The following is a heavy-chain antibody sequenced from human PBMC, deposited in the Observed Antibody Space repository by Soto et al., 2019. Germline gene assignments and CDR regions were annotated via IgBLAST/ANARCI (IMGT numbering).Heavy chain of an antibody. J-gene: IGHJ4*02. D-gene: IGHD2-15*01. V-gene: IGHV4-38-2*01. Sequence: SETLSLTCAVSGYSITTGYYWGWIRQPPGKGLEWIGSISHSGNSYHNPSLKSRVTISRDTSKNQFSLKLRSVTAADTAMHFCARASSGGNWDFDLWGQGSLVTVSS. CDR3: ARASSGGNWDFDL. CDR1: GYSITTGYY. CDR2: ISHSGNS.